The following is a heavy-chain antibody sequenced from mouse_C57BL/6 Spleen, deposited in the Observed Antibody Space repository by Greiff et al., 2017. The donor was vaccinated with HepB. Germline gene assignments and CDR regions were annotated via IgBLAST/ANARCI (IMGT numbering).Heavy chain of an antibody. Sequence: QVQLQQSGPGLVAPSQSLSITCTVSGFSLTSYAISWVRQPPGKGLEWLGVIWTGGGTNYNSALKSRLSISKDNSKSQVFLKMNSLQTDDTARYYCARNFNYGYDDLFAYWGQGTLVTVSA. CDR1: GFSLTSYA. CDR3: ARNFNYGYDDLFAY. V-gene: IGHV2-9-1*01. J-gene: IGHJ3*01. CDR2: IWTGGGT. D-gene: IGHD2-2*01.